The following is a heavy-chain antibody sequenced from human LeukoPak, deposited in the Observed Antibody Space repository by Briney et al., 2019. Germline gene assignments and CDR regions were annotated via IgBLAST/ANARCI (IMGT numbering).Heavy chain of an antibody. CDR1: GGSFSGYY. CDR2: INHSGST. Sequence: SETLSLTCAVYGGSFSGYYWSWIRQPPGKGLEWTGEINHSGSTNYNPSLKSRVTISVDTSKNQFSLKLSSVTAADTAVYYCARGLLYFDPWGQGTLVTVSS. CDR3: ARGLLYFDP. V-gene: IGHV4-34*01. D-gene: IGHD2-2*02. J-gene: IGHJ5*02.